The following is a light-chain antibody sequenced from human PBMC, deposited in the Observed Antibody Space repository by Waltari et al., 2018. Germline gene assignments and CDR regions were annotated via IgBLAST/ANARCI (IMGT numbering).Light chain of an antibody. V-gene: IGKV3-20*01. CDR3: QHYLRLPVT. J-gene: IGKJ1*01. Sequence: EVVLTQSPCTLSLSPGESATLSCRTSQSVTRALAWYQQKPGQAPRLLIYGASNRATGIPDRFSGSGSGTDFSLTISSLEPEDFAVYYCQHYLRLPVTFGQGTKVEVK. CDR1: QSVTRA. CDR2: GAS.